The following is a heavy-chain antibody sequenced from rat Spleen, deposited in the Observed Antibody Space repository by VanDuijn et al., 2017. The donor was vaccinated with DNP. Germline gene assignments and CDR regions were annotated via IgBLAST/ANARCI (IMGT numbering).Heavy chain of an antibody. CDR3: ARSIPAIRGYYFDY. Sequence: EVHLVESGGGLVQPGRSLKLSCAASGFTFSDFNMAWVRQAPKKGLEWVATIFYDGSTTYYGDSVKGRFTISRDDAKSTLYLQVNSLRSEDTATYYCARSIPAIRGYYFDYWGQGVMVTVSS. J-gene: IGHJ2*01. D-gene: IGHD1-4*01. V-gene: IGHV5-7*01. CDR1: GFTFSDFN. CDR2: IFYDGSTT.